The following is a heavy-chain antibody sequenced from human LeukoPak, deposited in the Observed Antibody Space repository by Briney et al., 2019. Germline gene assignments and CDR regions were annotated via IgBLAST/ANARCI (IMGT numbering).Heavy chain of an antibody. D-gene: IGHD1-1*01. CDR1: GYTFTSYG. Sequence: ASVKVSCKASGYTFTSYGLSWVRQAPGQGLEWMGWISAYNGNTNYAQKLQGRVAMATDTSTSTAYMELRSLRSDDTAVYYCARENKLTIDYWGQGTLVTVSS. CDR2: ISAYNGNT. V-gene: IGHV1-18*01. J-gene: IGHJ4*02. CDR3: ARENKLTIDY.